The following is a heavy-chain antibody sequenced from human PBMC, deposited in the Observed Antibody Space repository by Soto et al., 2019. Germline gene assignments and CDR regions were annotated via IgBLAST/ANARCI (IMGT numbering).Heavy chain of an antibody. CDR3: ARSKTIVMPGFDH. CDR1: GYVFTSFA. V-gene: IGHV1-3*04. D-gene: IGHD2-21*01. Sequence: GASVKVSCKTSGYVFTSFAIHWMRQAPGQGPEWMGWINTGNGDSKNSEKFQDRVTITRDTSATTAYMELSSLRSEDTAVYYCARSKTIVMPGFDHWGQGTLVTVSS. J-gene: IGHJ4*02. CDR2: INTGNGDS.